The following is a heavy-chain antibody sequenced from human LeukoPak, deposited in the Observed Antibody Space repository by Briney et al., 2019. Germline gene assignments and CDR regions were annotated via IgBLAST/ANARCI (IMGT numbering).Heavy chain of an antibody. J-gene: IGHJ4*02. V-gene: IGHV1-8*03. D-gene: IGHD4-17*01. CDR1: GYTFTSYD. Sequence: ASVKVSCKASGYTFTSYDINWVRQATGQGLEWMGWMNPNSGNTGYAQKFQGRVTITRNTSISTAYMELSSLRSEDTAVYYCARGPPLTTPPYFDYWGQGTLVTVSS. CDR3: ARGPPLTTPPYFDY. CDR2: MNPNSGNT.